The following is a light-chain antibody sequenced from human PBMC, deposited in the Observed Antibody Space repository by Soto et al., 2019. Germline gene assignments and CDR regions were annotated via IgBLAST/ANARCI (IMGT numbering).Light chain of an antibody. CDR3: SSFTISRNTVI. Sequence: QSALTQPASVSGSPGQSITISCTGTSSDIGAYDYVSWYQQYPGRVPKLMIYDVNNRPSGVSNRFSGSKSGNTASLTISGLQAEDEADYYCSSFTISRNTVIFGGGTKVTV. J-gene: IGLJ2*01. CDR1: SSDIGAYDY. CDR2: DVN. V-gene: IGLV2-14*01.